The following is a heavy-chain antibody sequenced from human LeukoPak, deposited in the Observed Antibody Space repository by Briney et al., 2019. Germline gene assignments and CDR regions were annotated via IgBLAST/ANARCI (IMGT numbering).Heavy chain of an antibody. Sequence: GGSLRLSCAASGFTFSSYGMSWVLQAPGKGLEWVSAISGSGGSTYYADSVKGRFTISRDNSKNTLYLQMNSLRAEDTAVYYCMVRGVIIGPYMDVWGKGTTVTISS. CDR1: GFTFSSYG. CDR2: ISGSGGST. D-gene: IGHD3-10*01. CDR3: MVRGVIIGPYMDV. V-gene: IGHV3-23*01. J-gene: IGHJ6*03.